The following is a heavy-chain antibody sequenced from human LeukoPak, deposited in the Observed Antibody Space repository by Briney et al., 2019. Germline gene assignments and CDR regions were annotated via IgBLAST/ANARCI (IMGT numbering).Heavy chain of an antibody. V-gene: IGHV5-51*01. CDR3: AKGGDYYGSGSYDGFDY. D-gene: IGHD3-10*01. CDR2: IYPGDSDT. J-gene: IGHJ4*02. CDR1: GYSFTTYW. Sequence: GESLKISCKGSGYSFTTYWIAWVRQMPGKGLEWMGIIYPGDSDTRYSPSFQGQVTISADKSISTAYLQWSSLKASDTAMYYCAKGGDYYGSGSYDGFDYWGQGTLVTVSS.